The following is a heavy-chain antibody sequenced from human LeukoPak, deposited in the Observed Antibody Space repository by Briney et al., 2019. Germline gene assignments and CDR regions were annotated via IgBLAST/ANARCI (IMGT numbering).Heavy chain of an antibody. CDR3: ARFGDYYGMDV. V-gene: IGHV3-48*03. D-gene: IGHD3-10*01. CDR1: GFTFSSYE. J-gene: IGHJ6*02. Sequence: GGSLRLSCAASGFTFSSYERNWVRQAPGKGLEWVSYISRSGESMYADSVKGRFTISRDNAKNSLYLQMNSLRAEDTAVYYCARFGDYYGMDVWGQGTTVTVSS. CDR2: ISRSGESM.